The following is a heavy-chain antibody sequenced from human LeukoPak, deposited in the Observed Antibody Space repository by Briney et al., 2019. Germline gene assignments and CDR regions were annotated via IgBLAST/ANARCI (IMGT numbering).Heavy chain of an antibody. CDR2: INDNGSTR. J-gene: IGHJ4*02. V-gene: IGHV3-23*01. D-gene: IGHD1-26*01. CDR1: GFTFSNYA. Sequence: GGSLRLSCGASGFTFSNYAMSWVRQAPGKGLEWVSGINDNGSTRFYAASVKGRFTISRDNSKNTLYLQMNSLRAEDTAVYYCARVRNRGSYSQTPTFDYWGQGTLVTVSS. CDR3: ARVRNRGSYSQTPTFDY.